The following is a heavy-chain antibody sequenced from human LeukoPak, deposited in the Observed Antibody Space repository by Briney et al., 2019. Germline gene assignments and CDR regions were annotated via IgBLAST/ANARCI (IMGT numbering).Heavy chain of an antibody. J-gene: IGHJ4*02. CDR2: TYYRSKWSF. V-gene: IGHV6-1*01. CDR1: GDSIFTNNVA. Sequence: SQTLSLTCAISGDSIFTNNVAWNWIRQSPSGGLEWLGRTYYRSKWSFDYAVSVKSRITINADTSKNQFSLQLSSVTPEDTAVYYCARGKYTSFDNWGQGTVVTVSS. CDR3: ARGKYTSFDN. D-gene: IGHD6-6*01.